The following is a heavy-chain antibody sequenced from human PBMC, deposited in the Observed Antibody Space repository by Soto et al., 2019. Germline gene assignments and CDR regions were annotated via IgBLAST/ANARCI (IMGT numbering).Heavy chain of an antibody. V-gene: IGHV3-23*01. J-gene: IGHJ1*01. CDR1: GFTFSNFD. CDR3: ATGTAAPAH. CDR2: ISTSGGTT. D-gene: IGHD6-13*01. Sequence: EVQLLESGGSLVQPGRSLRLSCAASGFTFSNFDMSWVRQAPGKGLEWVSGISTSGGTTYYADSVKGRFTSSRDNSKNTLYLQMTSLRAEDTAVYYCATGTAAPAHWGQGTLVTVSS.